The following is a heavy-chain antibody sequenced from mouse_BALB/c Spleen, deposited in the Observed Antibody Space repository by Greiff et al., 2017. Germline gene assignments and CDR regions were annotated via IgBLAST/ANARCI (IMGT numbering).Heavy chain of an antibody. CDR2: ISSGGSYT. V-gene: IGHV5-6*01. J-gene: IGHJ4*01. CDR1: GFTFSSYG. Sequence: EVKLMESGGDLVKPGGSLKLSCAASGFTFSSYGMSWVRQTPDKRLEWVATISSGGSYTYYPDSVKGRFTISRDNAKNTPYLQMSSLKSEDTAMYYCARHFGYDGYYAMDYWGQGTSVTVSS. D-gene: IGHD2-3*01. CDR3: ARHFGYDGYYAMDY.